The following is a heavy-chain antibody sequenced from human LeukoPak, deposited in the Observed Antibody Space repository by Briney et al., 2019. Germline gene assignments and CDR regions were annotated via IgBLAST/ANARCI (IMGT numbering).Heavy chain of an antibody. V-gene: IGHV4-39*01. CDR3: ARREVVVVLAASDWFDP. CDR2: IYYSGST. D-gene: IGHD2-2*01. Sequence: KPSETLSLTCTVSGGSISSSSYYWGWIRQPPGKGLEWIGSIYYSGSTYYNPSLKSRVTISVDTSKNQFSLKLSSVTAADTAVYYCARREVVVVLAASDWFDPWGQGTLVTVSS. CDR1: GGSISSSSYY. J-gene: IGHJ5*02.